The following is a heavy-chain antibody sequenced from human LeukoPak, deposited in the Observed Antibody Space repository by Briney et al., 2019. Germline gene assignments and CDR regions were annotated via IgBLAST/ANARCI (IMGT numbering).Heavy chain of an antibody. D-gene: IGHD3-22*01. Sequence: GGSLRLSCVGSGFTFSSYAMHWVRQAPGKGLEWVAVISYDGSNKYYADSVKGRFTISRDNSKNTLYLQMNSLRAEDTAVYYCARGADYYDSSGPEPQLYYFDYWGQGTLVTVSS. V-gene: IGHV3-30*04. CDR1: GFTFSSYA. J-gene: IGHJ4*02. CDR2: ISYDGSNK. CDR3: ARGADYYDSSGPEPQLYYFDY.